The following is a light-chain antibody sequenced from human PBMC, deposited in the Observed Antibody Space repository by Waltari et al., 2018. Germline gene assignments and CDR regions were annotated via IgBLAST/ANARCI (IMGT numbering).Light chain of an antibody. J-gene: IGKJ1*01. Sequence: EIVLTQSPGTLSLSPGERATLSCRASQSVSIAYLAWYQQRPGQAPRLLIYGGSSRATGIPDMFSGSGSGTDFTLTISRLESEDFAVYYCQQYATSRTFGQGTKVEIK. CDR2: GGS. CDR1: QSVSIAY. CDR3: QQYATSRT. V-gene: IGKV3-20*01.